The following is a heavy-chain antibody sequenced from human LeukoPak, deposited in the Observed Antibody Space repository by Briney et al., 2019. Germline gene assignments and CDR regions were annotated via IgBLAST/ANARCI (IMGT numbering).Heavy chain of an antibody. V-gene: IGHV1-18*01. J-gene: IGHJ4*02. CDR1: GYTFTTYG. D-gene: IGHD5-24*01. CDR2: ISPYNGNT. CDR3: ARYKVEMATIFDY. Sequence: ASVKVSCKASGYTFTTYGISWLRQAPGQGLEWMGWISPYNGNTDYAQKVQGRVSMTTDTSTSTAYMELRSLRSDDTAVYYCARYKVEMATIFDYWGQGTLVTVSS.